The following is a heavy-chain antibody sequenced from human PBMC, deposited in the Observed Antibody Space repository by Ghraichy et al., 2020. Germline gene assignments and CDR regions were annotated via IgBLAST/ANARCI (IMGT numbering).Heavy chain of an antibody. J-gene: IGHJ6*02. CDR3: ARGVQWGIAVAGTRYYGMDV. CDR1: GGSISSYY. V-gene: IGHV4-59*01. CDR2: IYYSGST. Sequence: LSLTCTVSGGSISSYYWSWIRQPPGKGLEWIGYIYYSGSTNYNPSLKSRVTISVDTSKNQFSLKLSSVTATDTAVYYCARGVQWGIAVAGTRYYGMDVWGQGTTVTVSS. D-gene: IGHD6-19*01.